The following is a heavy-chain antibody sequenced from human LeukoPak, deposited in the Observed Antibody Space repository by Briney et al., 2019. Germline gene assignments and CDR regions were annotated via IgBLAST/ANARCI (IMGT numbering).Heavy chain of an antibody. CDR3: ARDLTRNDFWSGYGY. D-gene: IGHD3-3*01. CDR1: GGSVTSGSYY. Sequence: SETLSLTCTVSGGSVTSGSYYWSWIRQPPGKGLEWIGYIYYSGSTNYNPSLKSRVTISVDTSKNQFSLKLSSVTAADTAVYYCARDLTRNDFWSGYGYWGQGTLVTVSS. CDR2: IYYSGST. J-gene: IGHJ4*02. V-gene: IGHV4-61*01.